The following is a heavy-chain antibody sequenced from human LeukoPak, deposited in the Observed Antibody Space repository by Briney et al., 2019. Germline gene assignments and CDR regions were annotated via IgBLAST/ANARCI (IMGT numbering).Heavy chain of an antibody. V-gene: IGHV5-51*01. Sequence: GESLKISCKGSGYSFTSYWIGWVRQMPGKGLEWMGIIYPGGSDTRYSPSFQGQVTISADKSISTAYLQWSSLRASDTAMYYCARLGCSGGSCYFLDYWGQGTLVTVSS. D-gene: IGHD2-15*01. CDR1: GYSFTSYW. CDR2: IYPGGSDT. CDR3: ARLGCSGGSCYFLDY. J-gene: IGHJ4*02.